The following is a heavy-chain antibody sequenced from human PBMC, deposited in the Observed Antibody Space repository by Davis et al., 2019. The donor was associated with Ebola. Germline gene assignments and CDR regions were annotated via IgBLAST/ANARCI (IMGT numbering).Heavy chain of an antibody. CDR1: GFTFSSYA. Sequence: GESLKISCAASGFTFSSYAMSWVRQAPGKGLEWVSAISGSGGSTYYADSVKGRFTISRDNSKNTLYLQMNSLRAEDTAVYYCAKEGFYGSGSYRDYWGQGTLVTVSS. J-gene: IGHJ4*02. D-gene: IGHD3-10*01. CDR2: ISGSGGST. V-gene: IGHV3-23*01. CDR3: AKEGFYGSGSYRDY.